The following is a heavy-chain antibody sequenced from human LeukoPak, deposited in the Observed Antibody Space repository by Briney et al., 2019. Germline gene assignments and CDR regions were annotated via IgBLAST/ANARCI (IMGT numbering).Heavy chain of an antibody. Sequence: PGGSLRLSCAASGFTFSSYAMTWVRQAPGKGPEWVSTISGSGGTTYYADSVKGRFTISRDNSKNTLYLQMNSLRAEDTAVYYCAKEIGSSMIVVTIDYWGQGTLVTVSS. CDR1: GFTFSSYA. J-gene: IGHJ4*02. CDR3: AKEIGSSMIVVTIDY. V-gene: IGHV3-23*01. CDR2: ISGSGGTT. D-gene: IGHD3-22*01.